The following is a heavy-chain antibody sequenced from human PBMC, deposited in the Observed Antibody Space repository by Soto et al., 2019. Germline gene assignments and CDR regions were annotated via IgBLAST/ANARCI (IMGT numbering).Heavy chain of an antibody. J-gene: IGHJ6*02. CDR2: IYHSGST. CDR3: ARGLRSSGWYYYYGMDV. CDR1: GYSISSGYY. Sequence: SETLSLTCAVSGYSISSGYYWGWIRQPPGKGLEWIGSIYHSGSTYYNPSLKSRVTISVDTSKNQFSLKLSSVTAADTAVYYCARGLRSSGWYYYYGMDVWGQGTTVTVS. D-gene: IGHD6-19*01. V-gene: IGHV4-38-2*01.